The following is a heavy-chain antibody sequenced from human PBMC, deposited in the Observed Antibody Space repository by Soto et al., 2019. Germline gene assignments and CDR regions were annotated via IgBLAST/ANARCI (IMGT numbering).Heavy chain of an antibody. V-gene: IGHV4-4*02. CDR3: ARVPGDGDYEGYYYYGMDG. CDR1: GGSISSSNW. J-gene: IGHJ6*01. Sequence: QVQLQESGPGLVKPSGTLSLTCAVSGGSISSSNWWSWVRQPPGEGLEWIGEIYDSGRTNYNPSLKSLFTISVDKSKNQFSLKLSSVTAAATAVYYGARVPGDGDYEGYYYYGMDGWGQGTTVTVSS. CDR2: IYDSGRT. D-gene: IGHD4-17*01.